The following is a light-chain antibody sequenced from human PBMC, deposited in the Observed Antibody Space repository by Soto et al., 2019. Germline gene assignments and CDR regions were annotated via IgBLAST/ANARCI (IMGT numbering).Light chain of an antibody. CDR3: QQSSSAPFT. CDR2: AAS. V-gene: IGKV1-39*01. Sequence: DINMTQSPSSLSASVGDRVTITCRASRNIRRYLSWYEQKPGKAPKLLIYAASSEQSGVPIRFSGTGSGTDFTLIIDNLQPEDSATYYCQQSSSAPFTFGGGTKVEVK. CDR1: RNIRRY. J-gene: IGKJ4*01.